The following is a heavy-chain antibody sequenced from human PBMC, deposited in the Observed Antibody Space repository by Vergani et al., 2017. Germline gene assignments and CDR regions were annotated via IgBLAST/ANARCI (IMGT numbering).Heavy chain of an antibody. CDR2: IIPIFGTA. V-gene: IGHV1-69*18. CDR3: ARDRAYCGGDCYSYYYYYYGMYV. CDR1: GGTFSSYA. D-gene: IGHD2-21*02. Sequence: QVQLVQSGAEVTKPGSSVKVSCKASGGTFSSYAISWVRQAPGQGLEWMGRIIPIFGTANYAQKFQGRVTMTADESTSKAYMELSSLISEDTAVYYCARDRAYCGGDCYSYYYYYYGMYVWGQGTTVTGSS. J-gene: IGHJ6*02.